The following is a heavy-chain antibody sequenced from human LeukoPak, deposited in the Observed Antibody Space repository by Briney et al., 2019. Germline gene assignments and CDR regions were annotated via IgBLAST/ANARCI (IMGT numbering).Heavy chain of an antibody. CDR2: INPSGGST. CDR3: ARDDVVGGGDY. Sequence: GASVKVSCKASGYTFTGYYMHWVRQAPGQGFEWMGLINPSGGSTSYSQKFQGRVTMTRDTSTSTVYMELSSLRSEDTAVYYCARDDVVGGGDYWGQGTLVTVSS. D-gene: IGHD2-15*01. CDR1: GYTFTGYY. V-gene: IGHV1-46*01. J-gene: IGHJ4*02.